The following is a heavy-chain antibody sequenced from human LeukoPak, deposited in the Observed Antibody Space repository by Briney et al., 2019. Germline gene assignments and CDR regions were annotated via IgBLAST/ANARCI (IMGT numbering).Heavy chain of an antibody. Sequence: PGGSLRLSCAAFGFTFEYYAMSWVRQAPGKGLEWVSTVSRSGDNTYYADPVKGRFTISRDSLKKTLYMQMNSLRAEDTAVYYCAKVKSRPWGSAFDGFDIWGQGTMVTVSS. CDR1: GFTFEYYA. CDR2: VSRSGDNT. CDR3: AKVKSRPWGSAFDGFDI. V-gene: IGHV3-23*01. J-gene: IGHJ3*02. D-gene: IGHD7-27*01.